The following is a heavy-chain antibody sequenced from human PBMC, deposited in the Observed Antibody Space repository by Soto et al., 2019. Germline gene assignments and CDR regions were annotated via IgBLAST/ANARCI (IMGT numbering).Heavy chain of an antibody. CDR1: GYNFTSYW. CDR3: ARRGYDFWSGLDV. D-gene: IGHD3-3*01. J-gene: IGHJ6*02. CDR2: IDPTDSFT. V-gene: IGHV5-10-1*03. Sequence: EVQLVQSGAEVKKPGESLRISCKGAGYNFTSYWIIWVRQMPGKGLEWMGNIDPTDSFTNYSPSFQGHVTISTAKSMSTAYLQWGTLKASDTAMYYCARRGYDFWSGLDVWGQGTTVTISS.